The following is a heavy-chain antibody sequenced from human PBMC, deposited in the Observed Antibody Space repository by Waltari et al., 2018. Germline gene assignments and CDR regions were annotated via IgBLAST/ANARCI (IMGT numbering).Heavy chain of an antibody. D-gene: IGHD6-19*01. CDR2: ISHDGSDK. V-gene: IGHV3-30*18. CDR1: GFTFSSYG. J-gene: IGHJ4*02. CDR3: AKNGFGSGLDY. Sequence: QVQLVESGGGVVQPGRSLRLSCAASGFTFSSYGIHWVRQAPGKGLGCVVVISHDGSDKYYEDSVKGRFTISRDNSKNTLYLQMDSLRAEDTAMYYCAKNGFGSGLDYWGQGTLVTVSS.